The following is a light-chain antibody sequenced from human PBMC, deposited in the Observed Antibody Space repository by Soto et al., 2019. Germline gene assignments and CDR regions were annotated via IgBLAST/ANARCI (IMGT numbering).Light chain of an antibody. V-gene: IGKV1-5*01. J-gene: IGKJ5*01. CDR1: QSISSW. Sequence: DIQMTQSPSTLSASVGDRVTITCRASQSISSWLAWYQQKPGKAPKLLIYDASSLESGAPSRFSGSGSGTEFTLTISSLQPDDVATYYCQQYNTYSTFGQVTRLESK. CDR3: QQYNTYST. CDR2: DAS.